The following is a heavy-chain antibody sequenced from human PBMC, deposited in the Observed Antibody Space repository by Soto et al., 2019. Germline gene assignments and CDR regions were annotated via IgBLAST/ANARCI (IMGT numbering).Heavy chain of an antibody. Sequence: QVQLVQSGAEVKKPGSSVKVSCQASGGTFNNFAFTWVRQAPGQGLEWLGGIMPVFHTTNIAQTFQDRITVTADHITTTVYMEMTSLRYDDTAVYYCATATISPVSATLYHYGMDVWGQGTTVTVSS. CDR2: IMPVFHTT. CDR1: GGTFNNFA. J-gene: IGHJ6*02. D-gene: IGHD6-25*01. CDR3: ATATISPVSATLYHYGMDV. V-gene: IGHV1-69*01.